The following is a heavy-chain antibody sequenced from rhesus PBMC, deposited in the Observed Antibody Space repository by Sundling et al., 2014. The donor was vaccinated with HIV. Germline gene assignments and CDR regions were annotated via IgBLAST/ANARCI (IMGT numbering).Heavy chain of an antibody. J-gene: IGHJ5-1*01. V-gene: IGHV4-80*01. CDR2: INGNSGST. Sequence: QVQLQESGPGLVKPSETLSLTCTVSDASISNYWWTWIRQSPGKGLEWIGEINGNSGSTNYNPSLKSRVTISTDTSKNQFSLKLTSVTAADTAVYYCARVPSIWGPGVLVTVSS. CDR1: DASISNYW. CDR3: ARVPSI.